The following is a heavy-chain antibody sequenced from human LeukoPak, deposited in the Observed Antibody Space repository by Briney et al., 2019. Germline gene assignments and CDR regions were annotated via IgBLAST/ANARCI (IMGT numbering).Heavy chain of an antibody. V-gene: IGHV4-39*01. CDR1: GGSISSSSYY. CDR3: ARRMNAYSSGWYFDY. CDR2: IYYSGST. Sequence: PSETLSLTCTVSGGSISSSSYYWGWIRQPPGKGLEWIGSIYYSGSTYYNPSLKSRVTISVDTSKNQFSLKLSSVTAADTAVYYCARRMNAYSSGWYFDYWGQGTLVTVSS. D-gene: IGHD6-19*01. J-gene: IGHJ4*02.